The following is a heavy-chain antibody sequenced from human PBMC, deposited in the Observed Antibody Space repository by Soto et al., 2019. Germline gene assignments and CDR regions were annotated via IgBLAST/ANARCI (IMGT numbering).Heavy chain of an antibody. CDR3: ARVSDEDNWNYHWFDP. CDR2: INPNSGGT. D-gene: IGHD1-7*01. V-gene: IGHV1-2*02. CDR1: GYTFTGYY. J-gene: IGHJ5*02. Sequence: ASVKVSCKASGYTFTGYYMHWVRQAPGQGLEWMGWINPNSGGTNYAQKFQGRVTMTRDTSISTAYMELSRLRSDDTAVYYCARVSDEDNWNYHWFDPWGQGTLVTVSS.